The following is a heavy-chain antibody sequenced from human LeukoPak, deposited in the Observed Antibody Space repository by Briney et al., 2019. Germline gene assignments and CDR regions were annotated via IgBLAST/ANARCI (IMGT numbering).Heavy chain of an antibody. CDR1: GFTFSSYA. D-gene: IGHD3-10*01. V-gene: IGHV3-23*01. CDR3: ANGLSPDY. J-gene: IGHJ4*02. CDR2: ISDSGDGT. Sequence: GGSLRLSCAASGFTFSSYAMTWVRQAPGKGLEWVSGISDSGDGTYYADSVKGRFTISRDDSKNTLYLQMNSLRDEDTALYYCANGLSPDYWGQGPRVTVSS.